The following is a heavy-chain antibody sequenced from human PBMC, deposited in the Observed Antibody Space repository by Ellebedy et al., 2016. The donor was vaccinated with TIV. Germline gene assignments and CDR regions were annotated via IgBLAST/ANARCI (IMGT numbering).Heavy chain of an antibody. CDR3: ARRSCGNGACPFDQ. CDR1: GFRFSSFS. D-gene: IGHD2-8*01. V-gene: IGHV3-21*01. CDR2: ITRTCSI. Sequence: GESLKISCAASGFRFSSFSMSWVRQAPGAGLECVSSITRTCSIYYAASVKGRFSMSRDDTKRSLYLHMDNLGPEDTAIYFCARRSCGNGACPFDQWGQGTLVTVSS. J-gene: IGHJ4*02.